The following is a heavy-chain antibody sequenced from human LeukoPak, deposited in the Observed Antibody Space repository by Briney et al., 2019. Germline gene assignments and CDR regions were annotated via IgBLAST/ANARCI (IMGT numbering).Heavy chain of an antibody. CDR2: ITSTNYI. CDR1: GFTFSSYS. D-gene: IGHD2-15*01. V-gene: IGHV3-21*01. CDR3: ARADGWY. Sequence: GGSLRLSCVASGFTFSSYSMSWVRPAPGKGLEWVSSITSTNYIYYADSVKGRFTISRDNAKNSLYLQMNSLRAEDTAVYYCARADGWYWGQGTLVTVSS. J-gene: IGHJ4*02.